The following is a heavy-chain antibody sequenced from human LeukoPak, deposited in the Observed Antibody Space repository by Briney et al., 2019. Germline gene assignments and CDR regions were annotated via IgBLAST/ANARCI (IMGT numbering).Heavy chain of an antibody. Sequence: PGVSLTLYCTVSGFTVSSNSMSWLRQAPGQGLVWVSFIYSDSTHYSDSVKGRFTISRDNSKNTLYLQMNSLRAEDTAVYYCARRAGAYSHPYDYGGQGTLVTVSS. CDR1: GFTVSSNS. J-gene: IGHJ4*02. V-gene: IGHV3-53*01. CDR3: ARRAGAYSHPYDY. D-gene: IGHD4/OR15-4a*01. CDR2: IYSDST.